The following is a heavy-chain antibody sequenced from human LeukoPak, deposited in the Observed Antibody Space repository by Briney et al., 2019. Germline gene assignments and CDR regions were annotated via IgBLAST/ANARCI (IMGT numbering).Heavy chain of an antibody. CDR2: ISYDGSNK. CDR3: AKEGHVPN. J-gene: IGHJ4*02. CDR1: GFTFSSYG. V-gene: IGHV3-30*18. Sequence: GSLRLSCAASGFTFSSYGMHWVRQAPGKGLEWVAVISYDGSNKYYADSVKGRFTISRDNSKNTLYLQMNSLRAEDTAVYYCAKEGHVPNWGQGTLVTVSS. D-gene: IGHD2-2*01.